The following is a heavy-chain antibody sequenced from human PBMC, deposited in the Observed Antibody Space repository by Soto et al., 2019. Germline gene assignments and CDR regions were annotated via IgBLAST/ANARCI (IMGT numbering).Heavy chain of an antibody. J-gene: IGHJ6*02. CDR2: ISSSSSTI. V-gene: IGHV3-48*01. CDR1: GFTFSSYS. CDR3: ERQLPFGYYGMDF. Sequence: PGGSLRLSCAASGFTFSSYSMNWVRQAPGKGLEWVSYISSSSSTIYYGDSVKGRFTISRDNAKNSLYLQMNSLRAEDTAVYYCERQLPFGYYGMDFWALGTTVT. D-gene: IGHD3-16*01.